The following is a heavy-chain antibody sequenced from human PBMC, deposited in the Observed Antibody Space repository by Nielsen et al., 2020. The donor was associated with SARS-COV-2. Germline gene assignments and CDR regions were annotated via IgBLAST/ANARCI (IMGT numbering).Heavy chain of an antibody. CDR3: ARAYGGGHYYYYYMDV. J-gene: IGHJ6*03. Sequence: SETLSLTCTVSGDSISGFYWGWIRQPPGKGLEWIGYMYYTGNTKYNYQPSLKSRVTISVDTSKNQFSLKLSSVTAADTAVYYCARAYGGGHYYYYYMDVWGKGTTVTVSS. CDR1: GDSISGFY. V-gene: IGHV4-59*12. CDR2: MYYTGNT. D-gene: IGHD4-17*01.